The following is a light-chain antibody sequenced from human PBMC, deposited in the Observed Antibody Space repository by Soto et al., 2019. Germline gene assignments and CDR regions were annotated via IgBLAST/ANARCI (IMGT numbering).Light chain of an antibody. CDR2: AAY. CDR1: QDISTY. CDR3: QKYDNSPLT. J-gene: IGKJ4*02. Sequence: DIQMTQAPSSLSASAGDRVTITCRARQDISTYLAWYQQKPGKVPKLLISAAYTLQSGVPPRFSGSGSGTDFTLTISSVQPEDVATYYCQKYDNSPLTSGGGTKVEIK. V-gene: IGKV1-27*01.